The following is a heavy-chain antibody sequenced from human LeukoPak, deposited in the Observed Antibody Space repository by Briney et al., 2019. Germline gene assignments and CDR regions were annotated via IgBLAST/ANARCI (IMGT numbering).Heavy chain of an antibody. CDR2: IYYSGDT. CDR3: ARDGYSPARFDY. J-gene: IGHJ4*02. D-gene: IGHD6-13*01. Sequence: PSETLSLTCTVSGGSISTYYWTWIRQPPGKGLEWIAYIYYSGDTNYNPSLKSRVTISLDTSKNQFSLKLSSVTAADTAVYYCARDGYSPARFDYWGQGTLVTVSS. CDR1: GGSISTYY. V-gene: IGHV4-59*12.